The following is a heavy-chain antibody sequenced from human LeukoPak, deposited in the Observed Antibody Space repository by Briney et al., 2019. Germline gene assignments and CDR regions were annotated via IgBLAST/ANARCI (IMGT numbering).Heavy chain of an antibody. Sequence: GGSLRLSCAASGFTFSNYWMSWVRQAPGRGLEWVANIKQDGSEKYYVDSVKGRFTISRDNAKNSLYLQMNSLTVEDTAVYYCARDDSGPHYRGQGTLVTVSS. CDR1: GFTFSNYW. CDR2: IKQDGSEK. V-gene: IGHV3-7*01. D-gene: IGHD6-19*01. J-gene: IGHJ4*02. CDR3: ARDDSGPHY.